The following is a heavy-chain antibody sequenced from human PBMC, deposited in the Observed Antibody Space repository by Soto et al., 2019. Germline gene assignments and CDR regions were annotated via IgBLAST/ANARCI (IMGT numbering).Heavy chain of an antibody. CDR3: VHRRITMIVIPDDAFDI. J-gene: IGHJ3*02. D-gene: IGHD3-22*01. V-gene: IGHV2-5*02. CDR2: IYWDDDK. CDR1: GCSLITSGVG. Sequence: CGPTRVNPTPTLTLTCTFSGCSLITSGVGVGWMSKTQGKALEWIALIYWDDDKRYSPSLKSRLTITKDTSKNQVVLTMTNMDPVDTATYYCVHRRITMIVIPDDAFDIWGQGTMVTVSS.